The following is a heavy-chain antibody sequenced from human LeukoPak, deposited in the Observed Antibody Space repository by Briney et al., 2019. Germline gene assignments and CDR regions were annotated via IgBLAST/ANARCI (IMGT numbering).Heavy chain of an antibody. CDR2: ISYDGSNK. D-gene: IGHD6-19*01. Sequence: GRSLRLSCAASGFTFSSYAMHWVRQAPGKVLEWVAVISYDGSNKYYADSVKGRFTISRDNSKNTLYLQMNSLRAEDTAVYYCARDPIIAVAGTFDYWGQGTLVTVSS. CDR3: ARDPIIAVAGTFDY. CDR1: GFTFSSYA. V-gene: IGHV3-30-3*01. J-gene: IGHJ4*02.